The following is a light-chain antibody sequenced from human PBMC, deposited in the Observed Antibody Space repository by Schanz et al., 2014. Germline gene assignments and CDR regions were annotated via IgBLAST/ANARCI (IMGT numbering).Light chain of an antibody. V-gene: IGKV1-39*01. CDR2: GAS. CDR3: QQLNSYPLT. J-gene: IGKJ4*01. CDR1: QSITSF. Sequence: DIQLTQSPSSLSASVGARVTISCRASQSITSFLNWYQHKPGRAPKLLIFGASSLQSGVPSRFSGSGSGTDFTLTISSLQPEDFATYYCQQLNSYPLTFGGGTKVEIK.